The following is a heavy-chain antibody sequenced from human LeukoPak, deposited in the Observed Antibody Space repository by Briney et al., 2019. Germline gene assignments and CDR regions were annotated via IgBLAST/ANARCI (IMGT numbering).Heavy chain of an antibody. CDR3: SRDSLSYCGGDWYSGLVV. Sequence: GGSLRLSCAASGFTFSNYWMHWVRHAPGEALMWVSPIKSDGSSTTYVDSVKGRFTISRDNAKNTLYLQMNSLRAEDTAVYYCSRDSLSYCGGDWYSGLVVWGERTTVTVSS. CDR1: GFTFSNYW. J-gene: IGHJ6*02. V-gene: IGHV3-74*01. D-gene: IGHD2-21*02. CDR2: IKSDGSST.